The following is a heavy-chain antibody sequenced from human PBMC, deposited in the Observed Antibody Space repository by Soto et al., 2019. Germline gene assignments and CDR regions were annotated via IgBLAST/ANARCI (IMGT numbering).Heavy chain of an antibody. CDR3: AMQQLVPPDWFDP. J-gene: IGHJ5*02. CDR1: GYTFTGYY. D-gene: IGHD6-13*01. CDR2: INPNSGGT. Sequence: ASVKVSCKASGYTFTGYYMHWVRQAPGQGLERMGWINPNSGGTNYAQKFQGRVTMTRDTSISTAYMELSRLRSDDTAVYYCAMQQLVPPDWFDPWGQGTLVTVSS. V-gene: IGHV1-2*02.